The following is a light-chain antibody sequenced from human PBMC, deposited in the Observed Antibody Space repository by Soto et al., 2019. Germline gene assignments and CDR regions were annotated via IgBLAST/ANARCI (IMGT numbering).Light chain of an antibody. CDR2: GES. CDR1: QSVSSSY. CDR3: QQYGSSPWIT. V-gene: IGKV3-20*01. J-gene: IGKJ5*01. Sequence: EIVLTQSPGTLSLSPGERATLSCRASQSVSSSYLAWYQQKPGQAPRLLIYGESSRATGIPDRFSGSGSGTDFTLTISRLEPEDFAVYYCQQYGSSPWITFGQGTRLEIK.